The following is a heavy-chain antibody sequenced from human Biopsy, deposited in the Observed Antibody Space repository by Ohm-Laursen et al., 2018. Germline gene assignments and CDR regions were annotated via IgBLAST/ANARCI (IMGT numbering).Heavy chain of an antibody. CDR2: IYTSGSP. J-gene: IGHJ3*02. V-gene: IGHV4-4*07. CDR3: ARGTGRYYVYGAFDI. CDR1: GGSIGSFF. D-gene: IGHD1-26*01. Sequence: TLSLTCTVSGGSIGSFFWSWIRQPAGKGLEWTGRIYTSGSPNYNLSLESRVTMSVDTSKNQFSLNLRSVTAADTAVYYCARGTGRYYVYGAFDIWGQGTVVTVSS.